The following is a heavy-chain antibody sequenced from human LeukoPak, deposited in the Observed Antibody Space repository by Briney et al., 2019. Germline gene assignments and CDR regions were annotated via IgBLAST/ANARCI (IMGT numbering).Heavy chain of an antibody. CDR1: GGSISTTDYY. J-gene: IGHJ4*02. V-gene: IGHV4-39*01. Sequence: SETLSLTCTVSGGSISTTDYYWGWIRQPPGKGLEWIGSIYYSGSTYYNPSLKSRVTISVDTSKNQFSLKLSSVTAADTAVYYCARLSSRSYWGQGTLVTVSS. CDR3: ARLSSRSY. CDR2: IYYSGST. D-gene: IGHD6-13*01.